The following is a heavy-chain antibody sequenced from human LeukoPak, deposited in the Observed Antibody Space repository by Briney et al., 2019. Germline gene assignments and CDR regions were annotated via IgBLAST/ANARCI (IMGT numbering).Heavy chain of an antibody. V-gene: IGHV4-4*02. CDR3: ARLLVGGSYYLHFDY. CDR2: IYHSGST. CDR1: GGSISSSNW. J-gene: IGHJ4*02. Sequence: SETLSLTCAVSGGSISSSNWWSWVRQPPGKGLEWIGEIYHSGSTNYNPSLKSRVTISVDKSKNQFSLKLSSVTAADTAVYYCARLLVGGSYYLHFDYWGQGTLVTVSS. D-gene: IGHD1-26*01.